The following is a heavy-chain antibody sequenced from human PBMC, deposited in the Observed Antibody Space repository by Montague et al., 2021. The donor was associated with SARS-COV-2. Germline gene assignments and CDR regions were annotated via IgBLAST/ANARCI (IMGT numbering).Heavy chain of an antibody. CDR1: GDSVSSNIAT. J-gene: IGHJ4*02. CDR3: ARIPVGSKYYFDF. Sequence: CAISGDSVSSNIATWNWIRQSPSRGLKWLGRTYYRSKWYNDYAESAKSRITIDPDTSKHQFSLHLNSVTPEDTAVYYCARIPVGSKYYFDFWGQGTLVTVSS. V-gene: IGHV6-1*01. CDR2: TYYRSKWYN. D-gene: IGHD2-2*01.